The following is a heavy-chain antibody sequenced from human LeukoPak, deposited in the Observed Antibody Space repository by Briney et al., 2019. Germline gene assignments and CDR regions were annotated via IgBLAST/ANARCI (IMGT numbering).Heavy chain of an antibody. Sequence: GGSLRLSCAASGFSFSDHWMTWVRHPPGKGLEWVATIKQDGSVKYYLDSVKGRFTISRDNAKNSLYLQMNSLRAEDTAVYYCAREWQLVRNLDYWGQGTLVTVSS. V-gene: IGHV3-7*01. J-gene: IGHJ4*02. CDR1: GFSFSDHW. D-gene: IGHD6-6*01. CDR2: IKQDGSVK. CDR3: AREWQLVRNLDY.